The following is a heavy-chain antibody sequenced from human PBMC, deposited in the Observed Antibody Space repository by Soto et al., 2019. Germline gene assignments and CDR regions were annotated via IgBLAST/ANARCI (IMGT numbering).Heavy chain of an antibody. V-gene: IGHV3-21*01. CDR1: GFTFSSYS. J-gene: IGHJ4*02. D-gene: IGHD5-12*01. Sequence: PGGSLRLSCAASGFTFSSYSMNWVRQAPGKGLEWVSSISSSSSNIYYADSVKGRFTISRDNAKNSLYLQMNSLRAEDTSLYYCATRYSVYEYWGQGTLVTVSS. CDR3: ATRYSVYEY. CDR2: ISSSSSNI.